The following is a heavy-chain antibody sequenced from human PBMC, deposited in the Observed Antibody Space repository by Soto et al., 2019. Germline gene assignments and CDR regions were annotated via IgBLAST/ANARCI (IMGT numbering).Heavy chain of an antibody. Sequence: PGGPLRLSCAASGFTFSNYWMSWVRQAPGKGLEWVANIKQDASEKYYVDSVKGRFTISRDNAKDSLYLQMNSLRAEDTGVFYCVRDWSSSYSPIFDYWGQGTLVTVSS. CDR3: VRDWSSSYSPIFDY. V-gene: IGHV3-7*05. D-gene: IGHD6-13*01. CDR1: GFTFSNYW. J-gene: IGHJ4*02. CDR2: IKQDASEK.